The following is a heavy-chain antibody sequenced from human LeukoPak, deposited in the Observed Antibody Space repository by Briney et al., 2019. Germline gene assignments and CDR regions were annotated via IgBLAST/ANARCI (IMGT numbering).Heavy chain of an antibody. CDR3: ARDLI. V-gene: IGHV3-21*05. Sequence: SGGSLRLSCAASGFTFSSYSLNWVRQAPGKGLEWVSYISSSSSYIYYADSVKGRFTISRGNAKNSLYLQMDSLRAEDTAVYYCARDLIWGQGTLVTVSS. CDR1: GFTFSSYS. CDR2: ISSSSSYI. J-gene: IGHJ4*02.